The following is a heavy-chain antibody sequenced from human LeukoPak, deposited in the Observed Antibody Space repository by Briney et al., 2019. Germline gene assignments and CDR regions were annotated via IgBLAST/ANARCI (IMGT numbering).Heavy chain of an antibody. D-gene: IGHD2-2*01. Sequence: SVEVSCKASGGTFSSYAISWVRQASGQGLEWMGGIIPIFGTANYAQKFQGRVTITTDESTSTAYMELSSLRSEDTAVYYCARTPPVPAGAIYYYMDVWGKGTTVTVSS. CDR3: ARTPPVPAGAIYYYMDV. CDR1: GGTFSSYA. J-gene: IGHJ6*03. CDR2: IIPIFGTA. V-gene: IGHV1-69*05.